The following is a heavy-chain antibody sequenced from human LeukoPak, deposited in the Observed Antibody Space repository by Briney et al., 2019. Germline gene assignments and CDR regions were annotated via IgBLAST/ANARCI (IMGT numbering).Heavy chain of an antibody. CDR2: ISAYNANT. V-gene: IGHV1-18*01. J-gene: IGHJ4*02. Sequence: GASVKVSCKTSGYTFTSYGISWVRQAPGQGLEWMGWISAYNANTNDAQKFQGRVTMTPDTSTSTAYMELRSLRSDDTAVYFCARGEGTVPFDYWGQGTLVTVSS. D-gene: IGHD3/OR15-3a*01. CDR1: GYTFTSYG. CDR3: ARGEGTVPFDY.